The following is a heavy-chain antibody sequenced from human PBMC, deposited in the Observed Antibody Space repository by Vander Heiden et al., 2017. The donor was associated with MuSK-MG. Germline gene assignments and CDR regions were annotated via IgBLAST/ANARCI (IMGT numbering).Heavy chain of an antibody. CDR2: INPNSGGT. D-gene: IGHD2-2*01. CDR3: ARDPPKYCSSTSCYYYYYMDV. V-gene: IGHV1-2*02. CDR1: GYTFTGYY. J-gene: IGHJ6*03. Sequence: QVQLVQSGAEVKKPGASVKVSCKASGYTFTGYYMHWVRPAPGQGLEWMGWINPNSGGTNYAQKFQGRVTMTRDTSISTAYMELSRLRSDDTAVYYCARDPPKYCSSTSCYYYYYMDVWGKGTTVTVSS.